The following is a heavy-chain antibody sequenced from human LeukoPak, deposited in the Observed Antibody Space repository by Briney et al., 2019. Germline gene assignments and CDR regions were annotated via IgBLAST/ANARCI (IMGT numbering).Heavy chain of an antibody. CDR2: IYYSGGT. CDR1: GGSISSYY. CDR3: ARDGYYGSGLDY. D-gene: IGHD3-10*01. J-gene: IGHJ4*02. Sequence: SETLSLTCTVSGGSISSYYWSWIRQPPGKGLESIGCIYYSGGTNYNPSLKSRVTISLDTSKNQFSLKLSSVTAADTAVYYCARDGYYGSGLDYWGQGTLVTVSS. V-gene: IGHV4-59*01.